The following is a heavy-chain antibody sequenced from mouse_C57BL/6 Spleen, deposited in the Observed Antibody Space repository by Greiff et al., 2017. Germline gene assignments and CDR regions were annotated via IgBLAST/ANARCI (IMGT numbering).Heavy chain of an antibody. CDR3: ARQGTGTDYFDY. Sequence: EVHLVESGGDLVTPGRSLKLSCAASGFTFSSYGMSWVRQTPDKRLEWVATISSGGSYTYYPDSVKGRFTISRDNAKNTLYLQMSSLKSEDTAMYYCARQGTGTDYFDYWGQGTTLTVAS. D-gene: IGHD4-1*01. J-gene: IGHJ2*01. CDR2: ISSGGSYT. V-gene: IGHV5-6*01. CDR1: GFTFSSYG.